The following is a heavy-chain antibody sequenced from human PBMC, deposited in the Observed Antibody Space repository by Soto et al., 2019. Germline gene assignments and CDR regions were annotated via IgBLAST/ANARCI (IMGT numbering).Heavy chain of an antibody. J-gene: IGHJ4*02. CDR1: GGSINNHY. Sequence: QVHLQESGPGLVKPSETLSLTCTVSGGSINNHYWSWIRQPPGKGLEWIGYIYYTGSTNYNPSLVRRVTMSVETSKNRVSLNLTSLTAADTAIYYCARANWYSEYWGQGTLVTVSS. V-gene: IGHV4-59*11. CDR2: IYYTGST. D-gene: IGHD7-27*01. CDR3: ARANWYSEY.